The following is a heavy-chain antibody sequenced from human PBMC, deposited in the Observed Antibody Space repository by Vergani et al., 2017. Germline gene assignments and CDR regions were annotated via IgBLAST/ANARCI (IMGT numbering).Heavy chain of an antibody. Sequence: EVQLLESGGGLVQPGGSLRLSCEASGFSFPGYAMSWVRQAPGKGLEWVSSVSGSSATPYYADSVKGRFIISRDNSKNTLHLQMNSLRADDTAVYYCAKDNLAARLGYWGQGTLVTVSS. J-gene: IGHJ4*02. CDR1: GFSFPGYA. D-gene: IGHD6-6*01. CDR2: VSGSSATP. V-gene: IGHV3-23*01. CDR3: AKDNLAARLGY.